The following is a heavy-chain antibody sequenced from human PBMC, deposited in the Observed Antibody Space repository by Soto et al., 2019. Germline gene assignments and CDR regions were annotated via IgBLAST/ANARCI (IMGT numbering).Heavy chain of an antibody. CDR3: ARRIVATEPFYY. CDR1: GGSIRNRGYC. Sequence: PSETLSLPCAVSGGSIRNRGYCRSWIPQPPGRGLDWFGYIYHSRSTYYNPSLNSRVTLSVDRSKNQFSLQLSSVTAAVSAVYYCARRIVATEPFYYWGQGTLVTV. V-gene: IGHV4-30-2*01. D-gene: IGHD5-12*01. J-gene: IGHJ4*02. CDR2: IYHSRST.